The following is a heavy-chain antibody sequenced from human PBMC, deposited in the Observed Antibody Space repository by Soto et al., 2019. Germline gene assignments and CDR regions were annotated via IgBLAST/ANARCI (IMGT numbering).Heavy chain of an antibody. J-gene: IGHJ4*02. CDR3: ARERTRTLRFLEWLSD. CDR2: IYYSGST. Sequence: SETLSLTCTVSGGSISSGGYYWSWIRQHPGKGLEWIGYIYYSGSTYYNPSLKSRVTISVDTSKNQFSLKLSSVTAADTAVYYCARERTRTLRFLEWLSDWGQGTLVTVS. D-gene: IGHD3-3*01. V-gene: IGHV4-31*03. CDR1: GGSISSGGYY.